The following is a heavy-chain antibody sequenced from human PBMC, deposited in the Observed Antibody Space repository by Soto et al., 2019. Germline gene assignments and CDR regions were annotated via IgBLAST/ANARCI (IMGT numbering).Heavy chain of an antibody. V-gene: IGHV3-53*01. J-gene: IGHJ4*02. CDR2: IYSGGYT. Sequence: EVQLVESGGGLIQPGGSLRLSCAVSGFTVSNNYMSWVRQAPGKGLEGVSVIYSGGYTAYGDSVKGRFTISRDNSKKSLNLQRNSLGPDGAAVYYCAPRGGGGGYWGQGTLVTVSS. CDR3: APRGGGGGY. CDR1: GFTVSNNY. D-gene: IGHD3-10*01.